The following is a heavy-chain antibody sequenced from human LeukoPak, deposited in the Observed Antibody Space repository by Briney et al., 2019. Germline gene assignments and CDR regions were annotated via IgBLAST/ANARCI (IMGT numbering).Heavy chain of an antibody. CDR1: GYTFTSYY. CDR3: ARAACSGGSCYRYYFDY. J-gene: IGHJ4*02. V-gene: IGHV1-46*01. D-gene: IGHD2-15*01. Sequence: ASVKVSCKASGYTFTSYYMHWVRQAPGQGLEWMGIINPSGGSTSYAQKFQGRVTMTRDTSTSTVYKELSSLRSEDTAVYYCARAACSGGSCYRYYFDYWGQGTLVTVSS. CDR2: INPSGGST.